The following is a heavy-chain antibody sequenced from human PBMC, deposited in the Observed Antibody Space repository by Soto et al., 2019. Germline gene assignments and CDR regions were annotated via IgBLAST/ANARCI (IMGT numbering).Heavy chain of an antibody. D-gene: IGHD2-2*02. CDR1: GGTFSSYA. Sequence: QVQLVQSGAEVKKPGSSVKVSCKASGGTFSSYAISWVRQAPGKGLEWMGGIIPIFGTANYAQKFQGRVTITADESTSTAYMELSSLRSEDTPVYYCATRSGYCISTSCYSTIDYWGQGTLVTVSS. CDR2: IIPIFGTA. V-gene: IGHV1-69*12. J-gene: IGHJ4*02. CDR3: ATRSGYCISTSCYSTIDY.